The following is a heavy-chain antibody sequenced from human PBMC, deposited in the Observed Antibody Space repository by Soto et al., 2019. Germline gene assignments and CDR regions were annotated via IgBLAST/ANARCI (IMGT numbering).Heavy chain of an antibody. D-gene: IGHD6-19*01. CDR2: ISAYNGNT. Sequence: ASVKVSCKASGYTFTSYGISWVRQAPGQGLEWMGWISAYNGNTNYAQKLQGRVTMTTDTSTSTAYMELRSLRSDDTAVYYCARDAGAGGSGWFGDYYYYYGMDVRGQGTTVTAS. CDR1: GYTFTSYG. V-gene: IGHV1-18*04. J-gene: IGHJ6*02. CDR3: ARDAGAGGSGWFGDYYYYYGMDV.